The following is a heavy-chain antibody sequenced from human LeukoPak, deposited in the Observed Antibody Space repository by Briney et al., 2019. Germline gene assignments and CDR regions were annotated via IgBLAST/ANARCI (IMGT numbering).Heavy chain of an antibody. CDR2: IKQDGSEK. CDR3: ARDHVTYDYYYYMDV. D-gene: IGHD2-21*02. Sequence: GGSLRLSCAASGFTFSSYWMSWVRQAPGKGLEWVANIKQDGSEKYYVDSVKGRFTISRDNSKNTLYLQMNSLRAEDTAVYHCARDHVTYDYYYYMDVWGKGTTVTVSS. V-gene: IGHV3-7*01. J-gene: IGHJ6*03. CDR1: GFTFSSYW.